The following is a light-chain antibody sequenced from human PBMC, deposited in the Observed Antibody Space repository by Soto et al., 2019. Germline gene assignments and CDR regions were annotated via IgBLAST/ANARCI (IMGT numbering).Light chain of an antibody. CDR3: QLSYTAPLS. J-gene: IGKJ5*01. Sequence: NQMTQSPPSLSASVGDRVSITCRASQTVSIFLNWYQHKSGRAPTLLIHSASTLQTGVPSRFTGSGSGTDFTLTITNVQPEDFATDYCQLSYTAPLSFGQGTRLDNK. CDR1: QTVSIF. V-gene: IGKV1-39*01. CDR2: SAS.